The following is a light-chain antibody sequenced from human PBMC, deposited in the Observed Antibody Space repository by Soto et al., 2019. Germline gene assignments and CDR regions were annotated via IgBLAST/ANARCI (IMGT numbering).Light chain of an antibody. Sequence: SYELTQPPSVSVSPGQTASITCSGDKLGDKYACWYQQKPGQSPVLVIYQDSKRPSGIPERFSGSNSGNTATLTISGTQAMDEADYYCQAWESSTAYVFGTGTKLTVL. CDR3: QAWESSTAYV. J-gene: IGLJ1*01. V-gene: IGLV3-1*01. CDR2: QDS. CDR1: KLGDKY.